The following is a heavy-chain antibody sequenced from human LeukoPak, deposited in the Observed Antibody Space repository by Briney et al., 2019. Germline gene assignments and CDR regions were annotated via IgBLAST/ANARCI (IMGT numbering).Heavy chain of an antibody. CDR3: AREQSPYYYYGMDV. V-gene: IGHV3-66*01. J-gene: IGHJ6*02. CDR2: IYSGGST. CDR1: GFTVSSNY. D-gene: IGHD5-24*01. Sequence: PGGSLRLSCAASGFTVSSNYMSWVRQAPGKGLEWVSVIYSGGSTYYADSVKGRFTIFRDNSKNTLYLQMNSLRAEDTAVYYCAREQSPYYYYGMDVWGQGTTVTVSS.